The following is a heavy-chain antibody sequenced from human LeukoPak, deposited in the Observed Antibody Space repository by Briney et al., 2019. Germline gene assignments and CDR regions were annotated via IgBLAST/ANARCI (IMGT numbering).Heavy chain of an antibody. J-gene: IGHJ4*02. D-gene: IGHD6-13*01. CDR2: TYYRSKWYN. Sequence: SQTLSLTFAISGDSVSSNSAAWNWLRQSPSRGLEWLGKTYYRSKWYNDYAVSVKSRITINPDTSKNQFSLQLNSVTPEDTAVYYCASAAIIAAAGSFDYWGQGTLVTVSS. CDR1: GDSVSSNSAA. CDR3: ASAAIIAAAGSFDY. V-gene: IGHV6-1*01.